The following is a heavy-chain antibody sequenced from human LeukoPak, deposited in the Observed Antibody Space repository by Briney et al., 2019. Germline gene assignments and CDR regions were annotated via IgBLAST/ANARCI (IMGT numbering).Heavy chain of an antibody. V-gene: IGHV3-53*01. CDR3: ASGLRGYGI. J-gene: IGHJ3*02. D-gene: IGHD2-15*01. Sequence: GGSLRLSCAASGFTVSNNYMSWVRQAPGKGLEWVSAIYSGGSTFFAASVKGRFNIPRDNSKNTLYLQMNSLRTEDTAVYYCASGLRGYGIWGRGTRVTVSS. CDR2: IYSGGST. CDR1: GFTVSNNY.